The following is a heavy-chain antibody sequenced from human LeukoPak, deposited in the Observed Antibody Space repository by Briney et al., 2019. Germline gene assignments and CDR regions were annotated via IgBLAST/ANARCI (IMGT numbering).Heavy chain of an antibody. J-gene: IGHJ3*02. CDR3: AKCTGGWDAFDI. CDR1: GYTFTTYA. D-gene: IGHD2-8*02. Sequence: PGGSLRLSCAASGYTFTTYALSWVRQAPGKGLEWISSITGSGSSTYYADSVKGRLTISRDTSKNTLYLQMNSLRAADTAVYYCAKCTGGWDAFDIWGQGTMVTVSS. V-gene: IGHV3-23*01. CDR2: ITGSGSST.